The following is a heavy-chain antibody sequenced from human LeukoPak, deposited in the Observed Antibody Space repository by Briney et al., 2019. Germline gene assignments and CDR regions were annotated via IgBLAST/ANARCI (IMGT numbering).Heavy chain of an antibody. Sequence: GESLRLSCSTSGFTFSNHFMHWVRQAPGKGLEWVAVTSSDLNVKLYADSVKGRFTISRDNSRSTLYLQMNSLRPEDTAIYYCAREGYYGSGSPPSLYFDYWGQGTLVTVSS. V-gene: IGHV3-30-3*01. J-gene: IGHJ4*02. CDR1: GFTFSNHF. CDR2: TSSDLNVK. D-gene: IGHD3-10*01. CDR3: AREGYYGSGSPPSLYFDY.